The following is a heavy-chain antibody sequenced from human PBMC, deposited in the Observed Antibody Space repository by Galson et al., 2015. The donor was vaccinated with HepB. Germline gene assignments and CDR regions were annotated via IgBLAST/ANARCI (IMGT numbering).Heavy chain of an antibody. CDR2: IWYDGSNK. Sequence: SLRLSCAASGFTFSSYGMHWVRQAPGKGLEWVAIIWYDGSNKYYADSVKGRFTISRDNSKNTLYLQMNSLRAEDTAVYYCARDEYGDYRDTYYYYYGMDVWGQGTTVTVSS. CDR3: ARDEYGDYRDTYYYYYGMDV. CDR1: GFTFSSYG. V-gene: IGHV3-33*01. J-gene: IGHJ6*02. D-gene: IGHD4-17*01.